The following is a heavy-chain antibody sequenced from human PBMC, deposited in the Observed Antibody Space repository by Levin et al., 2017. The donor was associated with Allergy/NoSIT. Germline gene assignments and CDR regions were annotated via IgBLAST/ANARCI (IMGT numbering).Heavy chain of an antibody. Sequence: GASVKVSCKASGYTFTSYYMHWVRQAPGQGLEWMGIINPSGGSTSYAQKFQGRVTMTRDTSTSTVYMELSSLRSEDTAVYYCARERLRGSRVGSMGYWGQGTLVTVSS. D-gene: IGHD5-12*01. CDR3: ARERLRGSRVGSMGY. J-gene: IGHJ4*02. CDR2: INPSGGST. CDR1: GYTFTSYY. V-gene: IGHV1-46*01.